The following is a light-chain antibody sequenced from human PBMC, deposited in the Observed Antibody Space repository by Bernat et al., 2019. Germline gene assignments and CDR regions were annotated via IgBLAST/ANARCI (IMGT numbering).Light chain of an antibody. CDR3: QQYNNWPRT. CDR2: DVS. Sequence: EVVMTQSPATLSVSPGERVTLSCRASQSVSRNLAWYQQKPGQAPRLLIYDVSTRATGIPARFSGSGSGTEFILTISSLQSEDFAVYHCQQYNNWPRTFGQGTKVEIK. J-gene: IGKJ1*01. V-gene: IGKV3-15*01. CDR1: QSVSRN.